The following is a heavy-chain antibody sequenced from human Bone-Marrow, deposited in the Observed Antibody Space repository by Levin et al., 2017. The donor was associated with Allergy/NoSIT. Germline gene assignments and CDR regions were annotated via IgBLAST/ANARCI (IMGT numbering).Heavy chain of an antibody. J-gene: IGHJ4*02. Sequence: SVKVSCKASGYTFTSYFMYWVRQAPGQGLEWMGIINPYDGTTTYAQKFQGRVTVTRDTSTSTIYMDLSSLRSEDTAVYYCARGGYGADLFDYWGQGTLVTVSS. CDR1: GYTFTSYF. CDR2: INPYDGTT. V-gene: IGHV1-46*01. D-gene: IGHD4-17*01. CDR3: ARGGYGADLFDY.